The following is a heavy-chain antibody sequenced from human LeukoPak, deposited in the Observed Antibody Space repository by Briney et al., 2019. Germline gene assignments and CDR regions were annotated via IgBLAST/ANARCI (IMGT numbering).Heavy chain of an antibody. J-gene: IGHJ4*02. CDR2: ISSSGSYI. D-gene: IGHD6-19*01. CDR1: GFTFSSYE. Sequence: GGSLRLSCAASGFTFSSYEMNWVRQAPGKGLEWVSSISSSGSYIYYANSVKGRFTISRDNAKNSLYLQMNSLRVEDMALYYCAKGSSAWNEVFHFDYWGQGTLVTVSS. CDR3: AKGSSAWNEVFHFDY. V-gene: IGHV3-21*04.